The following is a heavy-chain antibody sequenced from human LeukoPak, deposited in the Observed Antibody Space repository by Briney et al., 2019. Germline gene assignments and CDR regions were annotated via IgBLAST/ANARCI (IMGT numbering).Heavy chain of an antibody. CDR3: AKDDSSSWLFDY. Sequence: GGSLRLSCAASGFTFRSYGMHWVRQAPGKGLEWVALISFDGSSENYADSVKGRFTISRDNSKNTLYLQMNSPRAEDTAVYYCAKDDSSSWLFDYWGQGTLVTVSS. J-gene: IGHJ4*02. CDR2: ISFDGSSE. CDR1: GFTFRSYG. V-gene: IGHV3-30*18. D-gene: IGHD6-13*01.